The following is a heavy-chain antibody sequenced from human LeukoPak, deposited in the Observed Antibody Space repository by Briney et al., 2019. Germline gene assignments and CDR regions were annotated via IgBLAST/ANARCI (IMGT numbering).Heavy chain of an antibody. CDR3: AKKAHYDAYAKYFDY. CDR2: ISYDGSNK. CDR1: GFTFSSYA. D-gene: IGHD4-17*01. V-gene: IGHV3-30*04. J-gene: IGHJ4*02. Sequence: PGGSLRLSCAASGFTFSSYAMHWVRQAPGKGLEWVAVISYDGSNKYYADSVKGRFTISRDNSNNMLYLQMNSLGAEDTAVYYCAKKAHYDAYAKYFDYWGQGTLVTVSS.